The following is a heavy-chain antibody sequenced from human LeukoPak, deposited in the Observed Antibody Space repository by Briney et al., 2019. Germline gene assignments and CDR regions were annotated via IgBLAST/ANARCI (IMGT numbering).Heavy chain of an antibody. J-gene: IGHJ4*02. CDR1: GGSISSYY. CDR2: IYYSGST. CDR3: ARSVGYYDILTGYYFSPTFDY. Sequence: SETLSLTCTVSGGSISSYYWSWIRQPPGKGLEWIGFIYYSGSTNYNPSLKSRVTISVDTSKHQFSLKLSSVTAADTAVYYCARSVGYYDILTGYYFSPTFDYWGQGTLVTVSS. V-gene: IGHV4-59*01. D-gene: IGHD3-9*01.